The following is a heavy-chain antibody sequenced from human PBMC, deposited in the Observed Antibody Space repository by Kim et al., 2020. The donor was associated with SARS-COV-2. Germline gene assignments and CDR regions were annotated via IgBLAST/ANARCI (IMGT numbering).Heavy chain of an antibody. J-gene: IGHJ4*02. Sequence: SETLSLTCAVYGGSFSGYYWSWIRQPPGKGLEWIGEINHSGSTNYNPSLKSRVTISVDTSKNQFSLKLSSVTAADTAVDYCSRAPGGGGGWEDLDYWGQG. CDR3: SRAPGGGGGWEDLDY. CDR2: INHSGST. CDR1: GGSFSGYY. V-gene: IGHV4-34*01. D-gene: IGHD2-15*01.